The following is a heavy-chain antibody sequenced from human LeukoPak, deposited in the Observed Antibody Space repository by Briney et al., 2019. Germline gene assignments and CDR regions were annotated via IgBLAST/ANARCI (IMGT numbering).Heavy chain of an antibody. CDR2: ISGSASDV. J-gene: IGHJ4*02. CDR1: GFTFSDSY. Sequence: GGSLRLSCAASGFTFSDSYMTWIRQAPGKGLELLSYISGSASDVNYIDSVRGRFTISRDNAKNSLYLHMNSLTVEDTAVYYCSRDPRNNDYWGQGTLVTVSS. V-gene: IGHV3-11*01. CDR3: SRDPRNNDY.